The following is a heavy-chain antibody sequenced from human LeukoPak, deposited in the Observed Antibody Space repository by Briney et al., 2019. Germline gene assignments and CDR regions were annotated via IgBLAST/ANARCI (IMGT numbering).Heavy chain of an antibody. CDR2: MYYSGST. J-gene: IGHJ1*01. V-gene: IGHV4-59*08. D-gene: IGHD6-13*01. Sequence: PSETLSLTCTVSGDSISSDYWSWIRQPPGKGLEWIGYMYYSGSTSYNPSLKSRVTMSIDTSKTQFSLKLTSVTAADTAVYYCARSKIAAVADLVSWGQGTLVTVSS. CDR1: GDSISSDY. CDR3: ARSKIAAVADLVS.